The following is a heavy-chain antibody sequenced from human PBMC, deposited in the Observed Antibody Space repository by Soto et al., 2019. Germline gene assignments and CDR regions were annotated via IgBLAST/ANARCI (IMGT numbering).Heavy chain of an antibody. CDR2: ISYDGNNK. J-gene: IGHJ6*02. D-gene: IGHD3-10*02. V-gene: IGHV3-30*18. CDR3: AKGLVGYVFGVQDYYFGMDV. CDR1: GFKFSTYG. Sequence: QVQLVESGGGVVQPGRSLRLSCGASGFKFSTYGMHWVRQAPGKGLGWVAVISYDGNNKDYADSVKGRFTISRDNSKHTSYLQMNSLRAEDTAVYYCAKGLVGYVFGVQDYYFGMDVWGQGTTVAVSS.